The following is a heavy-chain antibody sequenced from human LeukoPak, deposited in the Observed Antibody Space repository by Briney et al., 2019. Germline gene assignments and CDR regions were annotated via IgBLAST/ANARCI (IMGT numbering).Heavy chain of an antibody. CDR1: GFTFSSYG. Sequence: GGSLRLSCAASGFTFSSYGMHWVRQAPGKGLEWVAFIRYDGSNKYYADSVKGRFTISRDNSKNTLYLQMNSLRAEDTAVYYCAKGAYCGGDCYLYYFDYWGQGTLVTVSS. D-gene: IGHD2-21*02. CDR2: IRYDGSNK. J-gene: IGHJ4*02. CDR3: AKGAYCGGDCYLYYFDY. V-gene: IGHV3-30*02.